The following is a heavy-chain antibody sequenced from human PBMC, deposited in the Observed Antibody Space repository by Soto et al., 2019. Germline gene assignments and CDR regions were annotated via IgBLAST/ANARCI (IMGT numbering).Heavy chain of an antibody. CDR1: GDSIRSSSHY. D-gene: IGHD3-10*01. CDR2: IYHSGST. J-gene: IGHJ4*02. CDR3: ARVYMVRGTIIRYFDY. Sequence: SETLSLTCTVSGDSIRSSSHYWAWNRQPPGKGLEWIGKIYHSGSTNYNPSLKSRVTISVDKSKNQFSLKLSSVTAADTAVYYCARVYMVRGTIIRYFDYWGQGTLVTVSS. V-gene: IGHV4-39*07.